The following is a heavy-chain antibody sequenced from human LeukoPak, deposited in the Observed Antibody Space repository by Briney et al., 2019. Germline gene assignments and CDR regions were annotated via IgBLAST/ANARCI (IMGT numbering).Heavy chain of an antibody. CDR2: ISWNSGSI. CDR3: AKDVLRYFDAVDY. J-gene: IGHJ4*02. Sequence: GRSLRLSCAASGFTFDDYAMHWVRQAPGKGLEWVSGISWNSGSIGYADSVKGRFTISRDNAKNSLYLQMNSLRAEDMALYYCAKDVLRYFDAVDYWGQGTLVTVSS. D-gene: IGHD3-9*01. V-gene: IGHV3-9*03. CDR1: GFTFDDYA.